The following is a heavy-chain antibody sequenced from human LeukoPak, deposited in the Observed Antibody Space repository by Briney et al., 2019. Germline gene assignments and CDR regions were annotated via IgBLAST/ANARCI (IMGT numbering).Heavy chain of an antibody. J-gene: IGHJ4*02. Sequence: SETLSLTCAVYGGSFSGYYWSWIRQPPGKGLEWMGEINHSGSTNYNPSLKSRVTISVDTSKNQFSLKLSSVTAADTAVYYCARGVKVRGASIKFDFWGQGTLVTVSS. CDR3: ARGVKVRGASIKFDF. CDR1: GGSFSGYY. D-gene: IGHD3-10*01. CDR2: INHSGST. V-gene: IGHV4-34*01.